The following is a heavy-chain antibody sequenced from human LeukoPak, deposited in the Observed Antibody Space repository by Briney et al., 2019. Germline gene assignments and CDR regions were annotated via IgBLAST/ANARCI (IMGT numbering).Heavy chain of an antibody. CDR1: GFTFSSYG. J-gene: IGHJ4*02. CDR3: ARDKSTRDGYNPDFDY. V-gene: IGHV3-33*01. Sequence: GGSLRLSCAASGFTFSSYGMHWVRQAPGKGLEWVAVIWYDGSNKYYADSVKGRFTISRDNSKNTLYLQMNSLRAEDTAVCYCARDKSTRDGYNPDFDYWGQGTLVTVSS. D-gene: IGHD5-24*01. CDR2: IWYDGSNK.